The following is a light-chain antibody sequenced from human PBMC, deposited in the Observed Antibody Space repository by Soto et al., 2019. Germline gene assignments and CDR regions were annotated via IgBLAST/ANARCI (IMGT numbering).Light chain of an antibody. J-gene: IGKJ4*01. CDR1: QSLSRTY. V-gene: IGKV3-20*01. CDR2: GAS. Sequence: ENVLTQSPGMLSLSPGDRATLSCRASQSLSRTYIAWYQQQPGQAPRLLIYGASNRATGIPDRFSGSGSGTDFTLTISRLEPEDFAVYYCQQYGGSPPLTFGGGTKVEIK. CDR3: QQYGGSPPLT.